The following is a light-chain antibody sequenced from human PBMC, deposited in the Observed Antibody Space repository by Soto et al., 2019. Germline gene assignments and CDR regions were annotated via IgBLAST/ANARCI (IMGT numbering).Light chain of an antibody. J-gene: IGLJ3*02. CDR1: SSDVGGYNY. Sequence: QSALTQPPSASGSPGQSVTISCTGTSSDVGGYNYVSWYQQHPGKAPKLLIYEVSKRPSGVPDRFSGSKSGNTASLTVSGLQAADEADYYCNSYAGNYNWVFGGGTRSPS. V-gene: IGLV2-8*01. CDR2: EVS. CDR3: NSYAGNYNWV.